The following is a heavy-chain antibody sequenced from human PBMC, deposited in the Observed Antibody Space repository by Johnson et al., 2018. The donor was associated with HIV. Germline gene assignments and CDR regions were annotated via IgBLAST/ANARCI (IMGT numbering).Heavy chain of an antibody. CDR3: ARKGSSGFGGIDAFDL. Sequence: VQLVESGGGLIQPGGSLRLSCAASGFNVSGKYMTWVRQPPGKGLEWVSYISNSGTTIYYAASVKGRFTISRDNAKKSLYLQMNSLRVEDTAVYYRARKGSSGFGGIDAFDLWGQGTMVTVSS. CDR1: GFNVSGKY. CDR2: ISNSGTTI. D-gene: IGHD3-22*01. V-gene: IGHV3-11*04. J-gene: IGHJ3*01.